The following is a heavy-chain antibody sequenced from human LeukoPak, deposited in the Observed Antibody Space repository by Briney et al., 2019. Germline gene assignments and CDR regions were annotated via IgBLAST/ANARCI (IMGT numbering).Heavy chain of an antibody. J-gene: IGHJ4*02. Sequence: GRSLRLSCAASGFTFSSYAMLWVRQAPGKGLEWVAVISYDGSNKYYADSVKGRFTISRDNSKNTLYLQMNSLRAEDTAVYYCARGHDYGDYGASFLYYFDYWGQGTLVTVSS. CDR1: GFTFSSYA. CDR3: ARGHDYGDYGASFLYYFDY. CDR2: ISYDGSNK. D-gene: IGHD4-17*01. V-gene: IGHV3-30-3*01.